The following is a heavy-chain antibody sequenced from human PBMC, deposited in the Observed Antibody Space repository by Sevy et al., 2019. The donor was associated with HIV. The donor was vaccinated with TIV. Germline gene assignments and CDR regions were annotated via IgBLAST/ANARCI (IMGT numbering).Heavy chain of an antibody. CDR3: ARAVRVGYYDFWSGYYSWFDP. J-gene: IGHJ5*02. CDR2: IKQDGSEK. Sequence: GGSLRLSCAASGFTFSSYWMSWVRQAPGKGLEWVANIKQDGSEKYYVDSVKGRFTISRENAKNSLYLQMNSLRAEDAAVYYCARAVRVGYYDFWSGYYSWFDPWGQGTLVTVSS. CDR1: GFTFSSYW. V-gene: IGHV3-7*01. D-gene: IGHD3-3*01.